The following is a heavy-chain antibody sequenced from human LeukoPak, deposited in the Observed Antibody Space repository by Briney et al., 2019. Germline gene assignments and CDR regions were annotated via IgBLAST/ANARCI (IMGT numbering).Heavy chain of an antibody. D-gene: IGHD3-22*01. J-gene: IGHJ4*02. CDR2: ISSSTTI. V-gene: IGHV3-48*01. Sequence: PGGSRRFSGAAFGLTFITYSMNWVRQAPGKGLEWVSYISSSTTINYADSVKGRFTISRDNAKNSLYLQMNSLRAEDTAVYYCARVSRVYYDSSGYPYWGQGTLVTVSS. CDR1: GLTFITYS. CDR3: ARVSRVYYDSSGYPY.